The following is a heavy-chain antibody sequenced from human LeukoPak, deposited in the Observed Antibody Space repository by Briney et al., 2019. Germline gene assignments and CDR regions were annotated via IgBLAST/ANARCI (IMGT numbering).Heavy chain of an antibody. CDR2: ISSSRSYI. D-gene: IGHD3-22*01. J-gene: IGHJ3*02. V-gene: IGHV3-21*01. CDR3: ARDHYYDSSGYIPAGDAFDI. Sequence: GGSLRLSCAASGFTFSSYSMNWVRQAPGKGLEWVSSISSSRSYIYYADSVKGRFIISRDNAKNSLYLQMNSLRAEDTAVYYCARDHYYDSSGYIPAGDAFDIWGQGTMVTVSS. CDR1: GFTFSSYS.